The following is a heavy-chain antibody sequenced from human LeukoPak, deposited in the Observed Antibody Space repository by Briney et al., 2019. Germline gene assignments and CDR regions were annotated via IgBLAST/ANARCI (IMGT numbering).Heavy chain of an antibody. D-gene: IGHD3-9*01. CDR1: GFTFRNYA. Sequence: GGSLRLSCAASGFTFRNYAMSWVRQVPGKGLEWVAIMGGSTGITYYADSVQGRFSISRGNSNNTVYLQMNSLRAEDTALYYCAKDRHFHRTGLFDFWGQGTLVTVSS. CDR3: AKDRHFHRTGLFDF. CDR2: MGGSTGIT. J-gene: IGHJ4*02. V-gene: IGHV3-23*01.